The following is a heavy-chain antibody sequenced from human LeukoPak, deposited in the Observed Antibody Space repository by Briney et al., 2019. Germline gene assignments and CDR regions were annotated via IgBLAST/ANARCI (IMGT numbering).Heavy chain of an antibody. CDR2: IYYSGST. Sequence: PSEPLSLTCTVSGGPISGYHWSWIRQPPGKGLEWIGYIYYSGSTNYNPSLKSRVTISVDTSKNQFSLKLSSVTAADTAVYYCGRGGWYVLLWGQGTLVTVSS. D-gene: IGHD6-19*01. J-gene: IGHJ4*02. V-gene: IGHV4-59*08. CDR3: GRGGWYVLL. CDR1: GGPISGYH.